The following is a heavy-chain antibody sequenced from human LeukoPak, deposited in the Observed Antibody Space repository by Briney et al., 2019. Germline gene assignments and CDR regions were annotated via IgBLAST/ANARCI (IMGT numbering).Heavy chain of an antibody. V-gene: IGHV3-23*01. J-gene: IGHJ6*03. D-gene: IGHD6-6*01. CDR1: GFTFSSYA. CDR2: ISGSGGST. CDR3: ARASIAARNYYYYMDV. Sequence: PGGSLRLSCAASGFTFSSYAMNWVRQAPGKGLEWVSAISGSGGSTYYADSVKGRFTISRDNSKNTLYLQMNSPRAEDTAVYYCARASIAARNYYYYMDVWGKGTTVTVSS.